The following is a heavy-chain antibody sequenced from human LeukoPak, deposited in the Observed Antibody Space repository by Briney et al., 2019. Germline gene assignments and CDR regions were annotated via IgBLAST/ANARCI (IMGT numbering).Heavy chain of an antibody. CDR2: ISSSTTTI. J-gene: IGHJ4*02. CDR3: GGYSDYARGSDY. D-gene: IGHD4-11*01. CDR1: GFTFSSYS. V-gene: IGHV3-48*01. Sequence: GGSLRLSCAASGFTFSSYSMNWVRQAPGKGLEWVSYISSSTTTIYYADSVKGRFTISRDNAKNSLYLQMSSLRTEDTAVYYCGGYSDYARGSDYWGQGTLVTVSS.